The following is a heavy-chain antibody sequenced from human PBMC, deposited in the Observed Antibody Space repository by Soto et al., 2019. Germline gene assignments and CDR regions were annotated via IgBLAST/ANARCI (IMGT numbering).Heavy chain of an antibody. CDR2: IDWDDDK. Sequence: SGPKLVNPTQTLTLTCTFSGFSLSTSGMRVSWIRQPPGKALEWLARIDWDDDKFYSTSLKTRLTISKDTSKNQVVLTMTNMDPVDTATYYCARTSGDLDYFDYWGQGTLVTVSS. D-gene: IGHD3-10*01. CDR3: ARTSGDLDYFDY. V-gene: IGHV2-70*04. J-gene: IGHJ4*02. CDR1: GFSLSTSGMR.